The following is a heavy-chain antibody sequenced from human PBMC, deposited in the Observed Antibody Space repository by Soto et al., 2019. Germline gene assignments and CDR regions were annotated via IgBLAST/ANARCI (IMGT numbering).Heavy chain of an antibody. CDR3: AIQVSFCSGSYDVVDY. CDR1: GFTFNYA. J-gene: IGHJ4*01. CDR2: ISASGGST. Sequence: EVQLLEPGGGLVQPGGSLRLSCVVSGFTFNYAMHWVRQAPGKGLEWVSGISASGGSTYYADSVKGRFTISRDSSKHRLYLEIDSLIVFDTAIYDCAIQVSFCSGSYDVVDYWGDRTLIIVAA. V-gene: IGHV3-23*01. D-gene: IGHD3-10*02.